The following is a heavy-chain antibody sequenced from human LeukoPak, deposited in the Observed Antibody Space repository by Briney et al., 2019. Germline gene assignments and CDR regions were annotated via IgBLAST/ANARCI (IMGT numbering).Heavy chain of an antibody. CDR2: IYYSGST. CDR1: GGSISSSSYY. J-gene: IGHJ4*02. CDR3: ARDADGLDY. Sequence: SETLSLTCTVSGGSISSSSYYWGWIRQPPGKGLEWIGSIYYSGSTYYNPSLKSRVTLSVDTSKNQFSLKLTSVTAADTAVYYCARDADGLDYWGQGTLVTVSS. D-gene: IGHD5-24*01. V-gene: IGHV4-39*07.